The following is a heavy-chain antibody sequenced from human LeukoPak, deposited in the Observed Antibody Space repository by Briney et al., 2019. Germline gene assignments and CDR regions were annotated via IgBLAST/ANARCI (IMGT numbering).Heavy chain of an antibody. Sequence: SETLSLTCAVYGGSFSSYYWGWIRQPPGKGLEWMGEINHTGSTNYNPSLKSRVIISIDTSKNQFSLKLSSVTAADTAVYYCARRRRYYDSSGYYYKGIYFDYWGQGTLVTVSS. V-gene: IGHV4-34*01. CDR3: ARRRRYYDSSGYYYKGIYFDY. CDR1: GGSFSSYY. J-gene: IGHJ4*02. CDR2: INHTGST. D-gene: IGHD3-22*01.